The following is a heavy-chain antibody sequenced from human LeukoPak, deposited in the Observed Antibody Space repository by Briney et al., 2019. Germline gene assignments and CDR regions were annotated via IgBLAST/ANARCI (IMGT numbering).Heavy chain of an antibody. CDR3: ARSAVPVDTAMVIDAFDI. J-gene: IGHJ3*02. CDR2: ISDDEGSK. CDR1: GFSFNSYS. Sequence: HPGRSLRLSCAVSGFSFNSYSMHWVRQAPGKGLEWVAIISDDEGSKDYTDSVKGRFTISRDNSKNTLYLQMNSLRAEDTAVFYCARSAVPVDTAMVIDAFDIWGQGTMVTVSS. D-gene: IGHD5-18*01. V-gene: IGHV3-30*14.